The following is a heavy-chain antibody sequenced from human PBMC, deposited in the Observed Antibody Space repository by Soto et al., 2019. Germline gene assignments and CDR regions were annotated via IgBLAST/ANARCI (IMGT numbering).Heavy chain of an antibody. J-gene: IGHJ4*02. CDR2: ISAYNGNT. D-gene: IGHD3-10*01. CDR1: GYTFTSYG. CDR3: ARLEFSTRLYYYGSGSYLTADY. Sequence: ASVKVSCKASGYTFTSYGISWVRQAPGQGLEWMGWISAYNGNTNYAQKLQGRVTMTTDTSTSTAYMELRSLRSDDTAAYYCARLEFSTRLYYYGSGSYLTADYWGQGTLVTVSS. V-gene: IGHV1-18*01.